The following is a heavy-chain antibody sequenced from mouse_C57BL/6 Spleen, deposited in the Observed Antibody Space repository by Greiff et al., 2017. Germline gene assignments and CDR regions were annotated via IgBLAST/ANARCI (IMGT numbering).Heavy chain of an antibody. CDR1: GYTFTDHI. D-gene: IGHD4-1*01. CDR2: IYPVSGET. V-gene: IGHV1-11*01. J-gene: IGHJ1*03. Sequence: QVQLKESGAELASPGASVTLSCKASGYTFTDHIMNWVKKRPGQGLEWIGRIYPVSGETNYNQKFMGKATFSVDRSSSTVYMVLNSLTSEGPAVYYCALANWDGGWYLDVWGTGTTVTVSS. CDR3: ALANWDGGWYLDV.